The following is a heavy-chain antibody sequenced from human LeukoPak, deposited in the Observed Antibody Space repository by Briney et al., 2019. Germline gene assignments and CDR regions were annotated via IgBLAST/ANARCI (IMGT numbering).Heavy chain of an antibody. J-gene: IGHJ4*02. D-gene: IGHD6-19*01. CDR1: GYTFTSYG. CDR3: ARAQGDSSGWLD. CDR2: INPNSGGT. Sequence: ASVKVSCKASGYTFTSYGISWVRQAPGQGLEWMGWINPNSGGTNYAQKFQGRVTMTRDTSISTAYMELSRLRSDDTAVYYCARAQGDSSGWLDWGQGTLVTVSS. V-gene: IGHV1-2*02.